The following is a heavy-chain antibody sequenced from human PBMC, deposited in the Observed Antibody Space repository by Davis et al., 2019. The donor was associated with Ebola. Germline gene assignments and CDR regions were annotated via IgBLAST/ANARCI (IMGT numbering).Heavy chain of an antibody. CDR3: ARDRFSAILTGNFDF. V-gene: IGHV3-15*01. CDR2: IKSKTDGGTT. D-gene: IGHD3-9*01. Sequence: GGSLRLSCVASGFTLNNAWMSWVRQAPGKGLEWVGRIKSKTDGGTTDYAAPVKGRFAMSRDDSKNTLYLQMNSLRAEDTAVYYCARDRFSAILTGNFDFWGQGTLVTVSS. CDR1: GFTLNNAW. J-gene: IGHJ4*02.